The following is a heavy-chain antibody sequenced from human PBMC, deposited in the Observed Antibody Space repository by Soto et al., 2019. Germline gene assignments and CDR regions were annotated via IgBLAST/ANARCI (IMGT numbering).Heavy chain of an antibody. J-gene: IGHJ6*02. D-gene: IGHD6-13*01. CDR3: ASGGIAAACYYYYGMDV. V-gene: IGHV1-18*01. CDR1: GYTFTSYG. CDR2: ISAYNGNT. Sequence: QVQLVQSGAEVKKPGASVKVSCKASGYTFTSYGISWVRQAPGQGLEWMGWISAYNGNTNYAQKLQGRVTMTTDTSTSTAYIELRSLRSDDTAVYYCASGGIAAACYYYYGMDVWGPGTTVTVSS.